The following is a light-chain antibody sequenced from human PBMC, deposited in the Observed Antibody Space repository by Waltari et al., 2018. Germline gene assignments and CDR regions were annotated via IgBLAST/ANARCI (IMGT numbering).Light chain of an antibody. J-gene: IGKJ3*01. Sequence: EIVLTQSPATLSLSPGDRATLSCRASHSIDNFLAWYQQKPGQAPRLLIYDASNRATGIPARFSGSGSGTDFTLTISSLEPEDFAVYFCQHHTNWPGFTFGPGTTVDIK. CDR1: HSIDNF. V-gene: IGKV3-11*01. CDR2: DAS. CDR3: QHHTNWPGFT.